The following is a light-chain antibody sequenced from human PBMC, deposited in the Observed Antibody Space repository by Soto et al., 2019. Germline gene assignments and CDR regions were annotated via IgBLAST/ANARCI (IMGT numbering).Light chain of an antibody. Sequence: QSALTQPASVSGSPGQSITISCTGTSSDVGGHNYVSWYQQHPGKAPKFIIYEVTSRPSGVSYRFSGSKSGNSASLTISGLQAEDEADYYCSSYASSRSYVFGGGTKLTVL. V-gene: IGLV2-14*01. CDR2: EVT. CDR3: SSYASSRSYV. J-gene: IGLJ1*01. CDR1: SSDVGGHNY.